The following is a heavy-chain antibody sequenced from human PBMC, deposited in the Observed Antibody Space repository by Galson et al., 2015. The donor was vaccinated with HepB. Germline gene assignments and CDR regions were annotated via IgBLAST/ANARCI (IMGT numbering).Heavy chain of an antibody. Sequence: SLRLSCAASGFTFSSYSMNWVCQAPGKGLEWVSSISSSSSYIYYAGSVKGRFTISRDNAKNSLYLQMNSLRAEDTAVYYCARGGYSSGWSDIFDYWGQGTLVTVSS. CDR1: GFTFSSYS. V-gene: IGHV3-21*01. J-gene: IGHJ4*02. D-gene: IGHD6-19*01. CDR2: ISSSSSYI. CDR3: ARGGYSSGWSDIFDY.